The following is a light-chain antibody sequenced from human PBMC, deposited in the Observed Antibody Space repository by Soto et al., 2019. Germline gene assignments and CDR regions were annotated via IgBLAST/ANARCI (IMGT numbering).Light chain of an antibody. Sequence: QSVLTQPASVSGSPGQSITISCTVISSDIGGYNSVSWYQQHPGKAPKLMIYEVTNRPSGVSNRFSGSESGNTASLTISGLQAEDEADYYCSSHTSSRTYVFGTGTKVTVL. CDR2: EVT. V-gene: IGLV2-14*01. CDR3: SSHTSSRTYV. CDR1: SSDIGGYNS. J-gene: IGLJ1*01.